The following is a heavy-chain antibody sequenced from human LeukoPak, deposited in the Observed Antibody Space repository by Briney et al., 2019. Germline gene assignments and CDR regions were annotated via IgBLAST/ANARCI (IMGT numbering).Heavy chain of an antibody. CDR3: ARLYCSGASCYANLDY. J-gene: IGHJ4*02. CDR2: IKQDGSQK. Sequence: GGSLRLSCAASGFPSSSYWMSWVRQAPGKGLEWVANIKQDGSQKYYVDSVRGRFTISRDNAENSLYLQMNSLTAEDTAVYYCARLYCSGASCYANLDYWGQGTLVAVSS. V-gene: IGHV3-7*04. D-gene: IGHD2-15*01. CDR1: GFPSSSYW.